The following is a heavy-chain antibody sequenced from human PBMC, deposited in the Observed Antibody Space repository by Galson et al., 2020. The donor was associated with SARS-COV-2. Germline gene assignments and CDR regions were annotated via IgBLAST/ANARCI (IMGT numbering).Heavy chain of an antibody. CDR3: AVDCYDSSGCYYYGMDV. V-gene: IGHV4-59*08. D-gene: IGHD3-22*01. Sequence: ETSETLSLTCTVSGGSISSYYWSWIPQPPGKGLEWIGSIYYSGSTNYNPSLKSRVTIAVDTSKNQFSLKLSPVTAADMAVYYCAVDCYDSSGCYYYGMDVWGQGTTVTVSS. CDR2: IYYSGST. CDR1: GGSISSYY. J-gene: IGHJ6*02.